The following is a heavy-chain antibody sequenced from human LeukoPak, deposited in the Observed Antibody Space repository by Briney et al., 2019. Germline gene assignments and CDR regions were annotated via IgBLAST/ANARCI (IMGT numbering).Heavy chain of an antibody. J-gene: IGHJ4*02. CDR2: FDPEDGET. Sequence: ASVKVSCKVSGYTLTELSMHWVRQAPGKGLEWMGGFDPEDGETIYAQKFQGRVTMTEDTSTDTAYMELSSLRSEDTAVYYCATEKLIVGDRTGFFSFFDYWGQGTLSPSPQ. CDR1: GYTLTELS. D-gene: IGHD1-26*01. V-gene: IGHV1-24*01. CDR3: ATEKLIVGDRTGFFSFFDY.